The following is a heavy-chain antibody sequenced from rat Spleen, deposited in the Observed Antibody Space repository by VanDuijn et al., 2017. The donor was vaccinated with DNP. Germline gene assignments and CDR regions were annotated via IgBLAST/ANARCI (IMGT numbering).Heavy chain of an antibody. V-gene: IGHV5-58*01. CDR1: GFTFTNYW. CDR3: ARLGRLRPYWYFDF. Sequence: EVQLVETGGGLVQPGRSLRLSCVASGFTFTNYWMYWMRQAPGKGLEWVASISIDGTTTYYPDSVKGRFTISRDNAENTVYLQMNSLRSEDTATYYCARLGRLRPYWYFDFWGPGTMVTVSS. CDR2: ISIDGTTT. J-gene: IGHJ1*01. D-gene: IGHD1-11*01.